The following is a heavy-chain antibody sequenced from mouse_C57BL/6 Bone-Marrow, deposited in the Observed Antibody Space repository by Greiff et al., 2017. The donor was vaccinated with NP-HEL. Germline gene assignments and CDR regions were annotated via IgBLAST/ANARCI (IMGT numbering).Heavy chain of an antibody. CDR3: ARVYGYLHAMDY. CDR2: INYDGSST. D-gene: IGHD2-2*01. Sequence: EVMLVESEGGLVQPGSSMKLSCTASGFTFSDYYMAWVRQVPEKGLEWVANINYDGSSTYYLDSLKSRFIISRDNAKNILYLQMSSLKSEDTATYYCARVYGYLHAMDYWGQGTSVTVSS. V-gene: IGHV5-16*01. CDR1: GFTFSDYY. J-gene: IGHJ4*01.